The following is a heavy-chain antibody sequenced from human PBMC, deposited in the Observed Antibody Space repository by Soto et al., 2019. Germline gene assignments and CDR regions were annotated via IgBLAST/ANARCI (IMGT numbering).Heavy chain of an antibody. CDR1: GFTFSSYG. J-gene: IGHJ3*02. V-gene: IGHV3-30*18. Sequence: GGSLRLSCAASGFTFSSYGMHWVRQAPGKGLEWVAVISYDGSNKYYADSVKGRFTISRDNSKNTLYLQMNSLRAEDTAVYYCAKENWMGIVVVVADPDDAFDIWGQGTMVTVSS. CDR2: ISYDGSNK. D-gene: IGHD2-15*01. CDR3: AKENWMGIVVVVADPDDAFDI.